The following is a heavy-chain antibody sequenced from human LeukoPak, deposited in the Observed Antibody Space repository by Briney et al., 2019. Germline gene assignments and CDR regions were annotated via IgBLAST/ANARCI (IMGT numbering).Heavy chain of an antibody. J-gene: IGHJ5*02. D-gene: IGHD5-18*01. V-gene: IGHV1-18*01. Sequence: ASVTVSFKASGYIFITYGIGWVRQAPGRGLEWMGWISGYNGQPKYAQKVQGRVTMTTETSTNTAYMELRNLRPDDTAVYYCARGGYTYGNNWFDLWGQGTLVTVSS. CDR1: GYIFITYG. CDR3: ARGGYTYGNNWFDL. CDR2: ISGYNGQP.